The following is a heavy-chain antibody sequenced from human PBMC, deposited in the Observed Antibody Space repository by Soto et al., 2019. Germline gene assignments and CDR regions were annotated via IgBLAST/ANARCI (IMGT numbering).Heavy chain of an antibody. CDR2: IWYDGSNK. Sequence: GGSLRLSCAASGFTFSSYGMHWVRQAPGRGLEWVAVIWYDGSNKYYADSVKGRFTISRDNSKNTLYLQMNSLRAEDTAVYYCARAQQWLDYYYYGMDVWGQGTTVTVSS. V-gene: IGHV3-33*01. CDR1: GFTFSSYG. D-gene: IGHD6-19*01. J-gene: IGHJ6*02. CDR3: ARAQQWLDYYYYGMDV.